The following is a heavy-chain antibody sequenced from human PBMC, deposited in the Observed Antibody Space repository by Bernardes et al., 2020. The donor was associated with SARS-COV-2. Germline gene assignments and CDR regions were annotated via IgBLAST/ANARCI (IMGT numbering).Heavy chain of an antibody. V-gene: IGHV4-30-4*01. CDR1: GGSISSGDYY. Sequence: SETLSLTCTVSGGSISSGDYYWSWIRQPPGKGLEWIGYIYYNGSTYYNPPVKSRVTISVDTSKNQFSQKLSSVTAADTAVYYCARGIGGMDVWGQGTTVTVSS. D-gene: IGHD3-16*01. J-gene: IGHJ6*02. CDR3: ARGIGGMDV. CDR2: IYYNGST.